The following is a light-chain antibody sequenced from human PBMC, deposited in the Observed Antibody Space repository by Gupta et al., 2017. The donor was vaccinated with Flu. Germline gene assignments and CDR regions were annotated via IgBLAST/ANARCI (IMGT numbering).Light chain of an antibody. V-gene: IGKV2-28*01. Sequence: ITCRSSQSLMHSNGYNYFEWYLQKPGQSPQLMVYLGSNRASGVPDRFSGSGSGTEFTLKISRVEGEGVGLYYCMQALQAPPTFGGGTKVEIK. CDR3: MQALQAPPT. CDR2: LGS. J-gene: IGKJ4*01. CDR1: QSLMHSNGYNY.